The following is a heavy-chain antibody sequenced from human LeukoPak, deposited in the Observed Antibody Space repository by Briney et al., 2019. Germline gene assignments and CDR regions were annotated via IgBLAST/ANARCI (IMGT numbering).Heavy chain of an antibody. V-gene: IGHV3-7*03. CDR1: GFSLSAYW. CDR2: INRDGSQR. CDR3: ARDSTYSSGSRFYDRFDY. D-gene: IGHD2-15*01. J-gene: IGHJ4*02. Sequence: GGSLRLSCAASGFSLSAYWMTWVRQAPGKGLEWVANINRDGSQRNHVDSVKGRFTISGDNAKNSLYLQMDSLTAEDTAVYYCARDSTYSSGSRFYDRFDYWGQGTLVTVSS.